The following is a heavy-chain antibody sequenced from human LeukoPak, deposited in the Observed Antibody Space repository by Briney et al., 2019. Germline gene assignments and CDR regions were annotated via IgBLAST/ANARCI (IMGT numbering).Heavy chain of an antibody. Sequence: GGSLRLSCAASEFPFSNYGMSWVRQAPGKGLVWVSRINSDGSSTSYADSVKGRFTISRDNAKNTLYLQMNSLRADDTAVYYCARAQWDGWSYYYYYMDVWGKGTTVTISS. D-gene: IGHD6-19*01. CDR3: ARAQWDGWSYYYYYMDV. V-gene: IGHV3-74*01. CDR1: EFPFSNYG. J-gene: IGHJ6*03. CDR2: INSDGSST.